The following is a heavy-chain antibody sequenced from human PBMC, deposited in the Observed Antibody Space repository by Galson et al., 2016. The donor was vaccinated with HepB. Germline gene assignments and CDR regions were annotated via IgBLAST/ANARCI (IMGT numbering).Heavy chain of an antibody. D-gene: IGHD1-26*01. CDR2: IYYDGRT. J-gene: IGHJ4*02. CDR3: ARHMGAGYNHPCDY. V-gene: IGHV4-39*01. CDR1: GGSISSDRYF. Sequence: SETLSLTCSVSGGSISSDRYFWGWVRQPPGKGLEWVATIYYDGRTYYNPSLSSRVAITMDTSKNQFSLKLTSVSATDTAVYYCARHMGAGYNHPCDYWGQGSLVIVSS.